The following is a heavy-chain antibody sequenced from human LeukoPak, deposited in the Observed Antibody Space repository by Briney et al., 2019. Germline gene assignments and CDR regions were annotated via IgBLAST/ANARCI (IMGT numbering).Heavy chain of an antibody. CDR1: GYTFTTHG. CDR3: ARDGYFDL. V-gene: IGHV1-18*01. CDR2: ISAHNGNT. Sequence: ASVKLSCKASGYTFTTHGIAWVRQAPGQGLEWMGWISAHNGNTNYAQSLQGRVTMTTDTSTNTACMELRSLRSDDTAVYYCARDGYFDLWGRGTLVTVSS. J-gene: IGHJ2*01.